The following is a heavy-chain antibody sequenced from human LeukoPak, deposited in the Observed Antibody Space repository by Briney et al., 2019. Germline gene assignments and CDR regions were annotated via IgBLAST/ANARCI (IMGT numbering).Heavy chain of an antibody. CDR3: AAAIRIVGATFSDY. V-gene: IGHV1-58*02. J-gene: IGHJ4*02. D-gene: IGHD1-26*01. Sequence: SVKVSCKASGLTFTSSAMQWVRQARGQRLEWIGWIVVGSGNTNYAQKFQERVTITRDMSTSTAYMELSSLRSEDTAVYYCAAAIRIVGATFSDYWGQGTLVTVSS. CDR2: IVVGSGNT. CDR1: GLTFTSSA.